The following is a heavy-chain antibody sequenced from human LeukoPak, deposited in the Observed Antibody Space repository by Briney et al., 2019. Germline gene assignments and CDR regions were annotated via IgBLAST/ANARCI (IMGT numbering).Heavy chain of an antibody. J-gene: IGHJ4*02. Sequence: ASVKVSCKASGYTFTSYDINWVRQATGQGLEWMGWMNPNSGNTGYAQKFQGRVTMTRNTSISTAYMELSSLRSEDTAVYYCARGTRIYDSSGYYNPPYDYWAREPWSPSPQ. CDR2: MNPNSGNT. CDR3: ARGTRIYDSSGYYNPPYDY. CDR1: GYTFTSYD. D-gene: IGHD3-22*01. V-gene: IGHV1-8*01.